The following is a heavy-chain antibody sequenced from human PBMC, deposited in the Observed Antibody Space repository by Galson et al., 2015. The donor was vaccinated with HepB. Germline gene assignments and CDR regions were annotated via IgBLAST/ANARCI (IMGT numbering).Heavy chain of an antibody. CDR2: ISAYNGNT. CDR1: GYTFTSYG. D-gene: IGHD3-9*01. J-gene: IGHJ4*02. CDR3: ARGGRLRYFDWLSSFDY. Sequence: SVKVSCKASGYTFTSYGISWVRQAPGQGLEWMGGISAYNGNTNYAQKLQGRVTMTTDTSTSTAYMELRSLRSDDTAVYYCARGGRLRYFDWLSSFDYWGQGTLVTVSS. V-gene: IGHV1-18*01.